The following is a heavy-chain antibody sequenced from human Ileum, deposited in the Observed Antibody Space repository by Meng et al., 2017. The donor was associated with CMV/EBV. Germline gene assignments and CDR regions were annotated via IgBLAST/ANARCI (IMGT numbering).Heavy chain of an antibody. J-gene: IGHJ4*02. Sequence: GGPLRLSCAASGFNFRTSWIHWVRQAPGKGLVWVSRINSDGSSISYADFVKGRFTISRDNARNTVFLQLNSVTADDTAVYYCARRSGSSSGPFDYWGQGTLVTVSS. V-gene: IGHV3-74*01. D-gene: IGHD6-6*01. CDR1: GFNFRTSW. CDR3: ARRSGSSSGPFDY. CDR2: INSDGSSI.